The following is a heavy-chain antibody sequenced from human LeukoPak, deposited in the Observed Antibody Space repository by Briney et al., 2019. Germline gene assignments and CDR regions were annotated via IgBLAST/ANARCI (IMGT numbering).Heavy chain of an antibody. Sequence: GGSLRLSCTASGFTFGDYAMSWFRQAPGKGLEWVSSITSSSDYIYYADSVKGRFTISRDNAKNLLYLQMNSLRAEDTAVYYCARVGYEQNYFDYWGQGTLVTVSS. CDR2: ITSSSDYI. D-gene: IGHD1-1*01. J-gene: IGHJ4*02. V-gene: IGHV3-21*04. CDR3: ARVGYEQNYFDY. CDR1: GFTFGDYA.